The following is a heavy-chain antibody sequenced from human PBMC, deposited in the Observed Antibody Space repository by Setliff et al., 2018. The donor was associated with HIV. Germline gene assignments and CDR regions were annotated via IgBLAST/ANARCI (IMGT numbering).Heavy chain of an antibody. Sequence: SLRLSCEASGFYFRGYAMHWVRQAPGKGLEWVAVIYFDGGDRSYADSVKGRFTISRDNSKNTVYLEMNSLRGDDTAVYFCAKDRGQGYSGYYGCDSWGQGTLVTVSS. V-gene: IGHV3-30*04. D-gene: IGHD5-12*01. CDR3: AKDRGQGYSGYYGCDS. CDR1: GFYFRGYA. CDR2: IYFDGGDR. J-gene: IGHJ5*02.